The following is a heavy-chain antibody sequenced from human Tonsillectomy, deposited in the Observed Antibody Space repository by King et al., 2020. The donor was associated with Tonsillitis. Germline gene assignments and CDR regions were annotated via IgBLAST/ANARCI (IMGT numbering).Heavy chain of an antibody. D-gene: IGHD2-15*01. V-gene: IGHV3-30*18. J-gene: IGHJ6*02. CDR3: AKGNIVVVVAVPLYYYYGMDV. CDR2: ISYDGSNK. Sequence: VQLVESGGGVVQPGRSLRLSCAASGFTFSSYGMHWVRRAPGKGLEWVAVISYDGSNKYYADSVKGRFTISRDNSKNTLYLQMNSLRAEDTAVYYCAKGNIVVVVAVPLYYYYGMDVWGQGTTVTVSS. CDR1: GFTFSSYG.